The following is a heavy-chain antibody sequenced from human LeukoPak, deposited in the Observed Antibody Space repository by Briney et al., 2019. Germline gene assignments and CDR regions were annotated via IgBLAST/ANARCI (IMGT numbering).Heavy chain of an antibody. CDR1: GGFISNINW. Sequence: PSGTLSLTCAVSGGFISNINWWSWVRQPPGKGLEWIGTIFYTGSAYYNPSLTSRVTISVDTSKNQFSLKLSSVTAADTAVYYCAREGGNVVRGGYYFDFWGQGTLVTVSS. CDR2: IFYTGSA. V-gene: IGHV4-4*02. CDR3: AREGGNVVRGGYYFDF. J-gene: IGHJ4*02. D-gene: IGHD3-16*01.